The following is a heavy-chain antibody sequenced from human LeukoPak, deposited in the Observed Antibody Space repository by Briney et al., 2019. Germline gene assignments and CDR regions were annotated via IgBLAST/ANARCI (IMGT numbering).Heavy chain of an antibody. CDR1: GFTFSNYW. Sequence: GGSLRLSCVASGFTFSNYWMHWVRQAPGKGLVRVSHIKTDGSIIDYADPVKGRFTISRDNAKNTVYLQMHSLRAEDTAVYYCARDAIRGFNYWGQGILVSVSS. V-gene: IGHV3-74*01. J-gene: IGHJ4*02. CDR2: IKTDGSII. CDR3: ARDAIRGFNY.